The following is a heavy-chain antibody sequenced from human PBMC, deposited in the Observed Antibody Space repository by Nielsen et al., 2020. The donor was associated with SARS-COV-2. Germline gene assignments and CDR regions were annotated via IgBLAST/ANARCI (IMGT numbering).Heavy chain of an antibody. CDR1: GYTFTSYA. CDR3: ARDDDSRLYLDY. D-gene: IGHD2-21*02. CDR2: INAGNGNT. V-gene: IGHV1-3*01. J-gene: IGHJ4*02. Sequence: ASVKVSCKASGYTFTSYAMHWVRQAPGQRLEWMGWINAGNGNTKYSQKFQGRVTITRDTSASTAYMELSSLRSEDTAVYYCARDDDSRLYLDYWGQGSLVTVSS.